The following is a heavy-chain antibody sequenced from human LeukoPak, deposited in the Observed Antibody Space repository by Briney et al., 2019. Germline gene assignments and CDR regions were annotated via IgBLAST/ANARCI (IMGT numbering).Heavy chain of an antibody. CDR3: ARDFGPYGMDV. Sequence: GGSLRLSCAASGFSFSSSWMHWVRQAPGTGLVWVSRINSDGSTTNYADSVKGRFTISRDNAMSTLHLQMNSLRAEDTAVYYCARDFGPYGMDVWGQGTTVTVSS. J-gene: IGHJ6*02. CDR1: GFSFSSSW. CDR2: INSDGSTT. D-gene: IGHD3-16*01. V-gene: IGHV3-74*01.